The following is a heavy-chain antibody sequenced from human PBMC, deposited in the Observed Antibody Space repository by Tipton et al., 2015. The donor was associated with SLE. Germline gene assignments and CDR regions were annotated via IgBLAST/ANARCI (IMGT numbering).Heavy chain of an antibody. CDR1: NFGSYW. D-gene: IGHD1-20*01. CDR2: IYYSGIT. V-gene: IGHV4-39*07. CDR3: AKRDDNWYFDS. J-gene: IGHJ4*02. Sequence: NFGSYWMHWIRPSPGKGLEWIGSIYYSGITYYNPSLKSRVTISVDTSKNQFSLMVTSVTAADTAVYYCAKRDDNWYFDSWGQGTLVTASS.